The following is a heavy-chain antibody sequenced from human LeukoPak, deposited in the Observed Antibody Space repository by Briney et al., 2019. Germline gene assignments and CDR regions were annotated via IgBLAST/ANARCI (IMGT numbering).Heavy chain of an antibody. CDR2: IYSGGST. CDR3: ASSDSHYYYYMDV. J-gene: IGHJ6*03. V-gene: IGHV3-53*01. CDR1: GFTVSSNY. D-gene: IGHD2-15*01. Sequence: GGSLRLSCAASGFTVSSNYMSWVRQAPGKGLEWVSVIYSGGSTYHADSVKGRFTISRDNSKNTLYLQMNSLRAEDTAVYYCASSDSHYYYYMDVWGKGTTVTVSS.